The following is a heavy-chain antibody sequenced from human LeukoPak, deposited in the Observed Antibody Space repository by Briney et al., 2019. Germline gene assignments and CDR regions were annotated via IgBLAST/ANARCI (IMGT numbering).Heavy chain of an antibody. CDR2: IKEDGNEK. D-gene: IGHD4-11*01. CDR1: GFTFSGYW. CDR3: RRGHYSDSRN. J-gene: IGHJ4*02. V-gene: IGHV3-7*01. Sequence: PGGSLRLSCAASGFTFSGYWMNWVRQAPGGGLEWVANIKEDGNEKYYMDSVKGRFTISRDNAKNSLYPQMNSLRAEDTAIYYCRRGHYSDSRNWGQGTLVTVSS.